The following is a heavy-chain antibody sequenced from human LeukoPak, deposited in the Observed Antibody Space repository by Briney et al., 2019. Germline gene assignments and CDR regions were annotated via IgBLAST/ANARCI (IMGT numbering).Heavy chain of an antibody. D-gene: IGHD3-9*01. CDR1: GYSFSSGYY. J-gene: IGHJ4*02. Sequence: SETLSLTCAVSGYSFSSGYYWGWIRPPPGKGLEWIGTMYYSGSTFYNPSLKSRVTISVDTSKKQFSLKLSSVTDADTAVYYCARDLTGYYRFDYWGQGTLVTVSS. V-gene: IGHV4-38-2*02. CDR2: MYYSGST. CDR3: ARDLTGYYRFDY.